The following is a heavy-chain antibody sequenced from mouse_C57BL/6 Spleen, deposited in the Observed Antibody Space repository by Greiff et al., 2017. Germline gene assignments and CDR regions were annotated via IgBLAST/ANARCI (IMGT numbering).Heavy chain of an antibody. CDR2: IYPSDSYT. J-gene: IGHJ2*01. D-gene: IGHD2-5*01. CDR3: ARGGSNSYLDY. V-gene: IGHV1-50*01. Sequence: QVQLKQSGAELVKPGASVKLSCKASGYTFTSYWMQWAKQRPGHGLEWIGEIYPSDSYTNYNQKFKGKATLTADTSSSTAYMQLSSLTSEDSAVYYCARGGSNSYLDYWGQGTTLTVSS. CDR1: GYTFTSYW.